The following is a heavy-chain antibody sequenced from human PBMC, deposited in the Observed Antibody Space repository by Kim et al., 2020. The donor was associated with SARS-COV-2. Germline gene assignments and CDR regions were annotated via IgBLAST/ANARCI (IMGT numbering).Heavy chain of an antibody. J-gene: IGHJ6*03. CDR1: GGSFSGYY. CDR3: ARLTLLRYFDWLYYYYMDV. CDR2: INHSGST. V-gene: IGHV4-34*01. D-gene: IGHD3-9*01. Sequence: SETLSLTCAVYGGSFSGYYWSWIRQPPGKGLEWIGEINHSGSTNYNPSLKSRVTISVDTSKNQFSLKLSSVTAADTAVYCCARLTLLRYFDWLYYYYMDVGGKGTTVTVSS.